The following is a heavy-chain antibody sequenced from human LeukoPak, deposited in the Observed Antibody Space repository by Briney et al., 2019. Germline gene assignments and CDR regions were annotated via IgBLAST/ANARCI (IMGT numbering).Heavy chain of an antibody. Sequence: GGSLRLSCAASGFTFSSYGMHWVRQAPGKGLEWVAFIRYDGSNKYYADSVKGRFTISRDNSKNTLYLQMNSLRAEDTAVYYCAREIYEVAAYFDYWGQGTLVTVSS. CDR3: AREIYEVAAYFDY. D-gene: IGHD2-15*01. V-gene: IGHV3-30*02. CDR1: GFTFSSYG. CDR2: IRYDGSNK. J-gene: IGHJ4*02.